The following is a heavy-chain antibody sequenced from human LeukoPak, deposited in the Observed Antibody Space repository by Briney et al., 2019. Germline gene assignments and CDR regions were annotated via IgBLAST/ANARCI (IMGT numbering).Heavy chain of an antibody. CDR1: GGSISSYY. V-gene: IGHV4-59*01. Sequence: SETLSLTCTVSGGSISSYYWSWIRQPPGKGLEWIGYIYYSGSTNYNPSLKSRVTIPVDTSKNQFSLKLSSVTAADTAVYYCARHHYDSSGYYDYWGQGTLVTVSS. CDR2: IYYSGST. D-gene: IGHD3-22*01. CDR3: ARHHYDSSGYYDY. J-gene: IGHJ4*02.